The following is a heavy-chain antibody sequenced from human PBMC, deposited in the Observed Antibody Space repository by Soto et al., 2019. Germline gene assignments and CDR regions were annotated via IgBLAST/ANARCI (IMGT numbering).Heavy chain of an antibody. J-gene: IGHJ6*02. CDR3: ARGAMTTMRYYYYYGMDV. V-gene: IGHV3-33*08. Sequence: PGGSLRLSCAASGFTFSSYSMNWVRQAPGKGLEWVAVIWYDGSNKYYADSVKGRFTISRDNSKNTLYLQMNSLRAEDTAVYYCARGAMTTMRYYYYYGMDVWGQGTTVTVSS. D-gene: IGHD4-4*01. CDR1: GFTFSSYS. CDR2: IWYDGSNK.